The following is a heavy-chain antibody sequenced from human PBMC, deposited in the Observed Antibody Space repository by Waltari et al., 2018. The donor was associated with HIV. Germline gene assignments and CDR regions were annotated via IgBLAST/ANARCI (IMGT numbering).Heavy chain of an antibody. D-gene: IGHD3-16*01. CDR3: ARGESTTWANLDF. CDR1: GSPFAASH. CDR2: ISPRNGDT. V-gene: IGHV1-2*04. J-gene: IGHJ4*02. Sequence: QVRLVQSGAEVKNPGASVKVSCHTSGSPFAASHIYWARQAPGEGLEWLGWISPRNGDTEYALKFQGWVSVTSDTSSGTVVLTLNRLRSEDTAIYYCARGESTTWANLDFWGQGTLVSVSS.